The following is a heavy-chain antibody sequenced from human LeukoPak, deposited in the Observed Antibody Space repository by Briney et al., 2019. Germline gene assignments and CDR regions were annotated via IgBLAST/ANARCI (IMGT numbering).Heavy chain of an antibody. CDR1: GFTFSSYA. Sequence: GGSLRLSCAASGFTFSSYAMSWVRQAPGKGLEWVSLISASGDRTYYAGSVKGRFTISRDTSRNTLTLQMNSLRAEATAVYYCAKGIYDYALDYWGQGTLVTVSS. V-gene: IGHV3-23*01. J-gene: IGHJ4*02. CDR2: ISASGDRT. D-gene: IGHD4/OR15-4a*01. CDR3: AKGIYDYALDY.